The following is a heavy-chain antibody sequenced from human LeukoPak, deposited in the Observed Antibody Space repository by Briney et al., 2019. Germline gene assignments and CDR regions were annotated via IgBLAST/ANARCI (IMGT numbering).Heavy chain of an antibody. CDR3: ARDLTGFDP. D-gene: IGHD7-27*01. CDR1: GFPFHDHD. Sequence: PGGSLRLSCAASGFPFHDHDMYWVRQTPGKGLEWVALISHGGGKEHYAESVKGRFTISRDNSKNTLYLQMNSLRAEDTAVYYCARDLTGFDPWGQGTLVTVSS. J-gene: IGHJ5*02. CDR2: ISHGGGKE. V-gene: IGHV3-30*03.